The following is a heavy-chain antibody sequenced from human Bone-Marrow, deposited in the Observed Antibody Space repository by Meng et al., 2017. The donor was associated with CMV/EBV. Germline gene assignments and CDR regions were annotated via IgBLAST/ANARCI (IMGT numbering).Heavy chain of an antibody. CDR3: ARFDSRGYNFDY. J-gene: IGHJ4*02. CDR2: IYYSGST. Sequence: ESLKISCTVSGGSISSYYWSWIRQPPGKGLEWIGYIYYSGSTNYNPSLKSRVTISVDTSKNQFSLKLSSVTAADTAVYYCARFDSRGYNFDYWGQGTLVTVSS. V-gene: IGHV4-59*01. D-gene: IGHD5-24*01. CDR1: GGSISSYY.